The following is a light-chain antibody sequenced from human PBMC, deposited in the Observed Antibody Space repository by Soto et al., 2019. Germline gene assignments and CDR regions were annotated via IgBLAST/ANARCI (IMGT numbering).Light chain of an antibody. J-gene: IGLJ1*01. CDR2: EVS. V-gene: IGLV2-18*01. CDR3: SLYTSENAYV. CDR1: STDFVSYNR. Sequence: SALTQPPSVSGSPGQSVTISCTGTSTDFVSYNRVSWYQQPPGTAPKLMIYEVSKRPSGVPGRFSGSKSGNTASLTISGLQAADEADYYCSLYTSENAYVFGTGTKVTVL.